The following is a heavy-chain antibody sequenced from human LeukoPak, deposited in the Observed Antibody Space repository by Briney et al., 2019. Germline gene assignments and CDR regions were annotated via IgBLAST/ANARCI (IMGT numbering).Heavy chain of an antibody. CDR2: ISAYNGNT. CDR3: ARDGVYYGSGSYFDY. J-gene: IGHJ4*02. V-gene: IGHV1-18*01. D-gene: IGHD3-10*01. CDR1: GYTFTSYG. Sequence: GASVKVSCKASGYTFTSYGISWVRQAPGQGLEWMGWISAYNGNTNYAQKLQGRVTMTTDTSTSTAYMELRSLRSDDTAVYYCARDGVYYGSGSYFDYWGQGTLVTVSS.